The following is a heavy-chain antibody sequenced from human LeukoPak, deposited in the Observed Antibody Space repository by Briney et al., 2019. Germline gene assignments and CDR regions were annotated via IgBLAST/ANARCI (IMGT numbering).Heavy chain of an antibody. D-gene: IGHD2-21*02. CDR3: ARGGEYFYCGDHCYPDY. Sequence: ASVKVSCKASGYTFTSYGISWVRQAPGQGLEWMGWISAYNGNTNYAQKFQGRVTMTTDTSTSTAYMELRSLASDDTAVYYCARGGEYFYCGDHCYPDYWGQGTLVTVSS. CDR2: ISAYNGNT. J-gene: IGHJ4*02. CDR1: GYTFTSYG. V-gene: IGHV1-18*01.